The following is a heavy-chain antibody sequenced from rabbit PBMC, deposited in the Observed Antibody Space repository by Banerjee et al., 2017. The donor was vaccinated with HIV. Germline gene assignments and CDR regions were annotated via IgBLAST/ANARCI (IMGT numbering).Heavy chain of an antibody. CDR2: IYTDSDGT. CDR3: ARDLAGVIGWNFNL. V-gene: IGHV1S43*01. J-gene: IGHJ4*01. CDR1: GFDFSSTYY. Sequence: QEQLVESGGGLVQPGGSLKLSCKASGFDFSSTYYMCWVRQAPGKGLELIACIYTDSDGTWYASWVNGRFTITRSTSLNTVTLQMTSLTAADTATYFCARDLAGVIGWNFNLWGPGTLVTV. D-gene: IGHD4-1*01.